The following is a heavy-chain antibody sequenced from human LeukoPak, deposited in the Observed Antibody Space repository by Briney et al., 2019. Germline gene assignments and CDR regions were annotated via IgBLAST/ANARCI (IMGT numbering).Heavy chain of an antibody. CDR2: IYYSGST. D-gene: IGHD2-2*01. Sequence: PSETLSLTCTVSGGSISSYYWSWIRQPPGKGLGWIGYIYYSGSTNYNPSLKSRVTISVDTSKNQFSLKLSSVTAADTAVYYCARLHRSTSRTFDPWGQGTLVTVSS. J-gene: IGHJ5*02. CDR3: ARLHRSTSRTFDP. CDR1: GGSISSYY. V-gene: IGHV4-59*08.